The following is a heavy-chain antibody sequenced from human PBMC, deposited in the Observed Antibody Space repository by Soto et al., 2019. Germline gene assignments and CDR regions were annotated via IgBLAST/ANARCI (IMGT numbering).Heavy chain of an antibody. CDR2: IIPIFGTA. CDR3: AITTDYGDYGGYYYGMDV. J-gene: IGHJ6*02. V-gene: IGHV1-69*13. CDR1: GGTFSSYA. D-gene: IGHD4-17*01. Sequence: ASVKVSCKASGGTFSSYAISWVRQAPGQGLEWMGGIIPIFGTANYAQKFQGRVTITADESTSTAYMELSSLRSEDTAVYYCAITTDYGDYGGYYYGMDVWGQGTTVTVSS.